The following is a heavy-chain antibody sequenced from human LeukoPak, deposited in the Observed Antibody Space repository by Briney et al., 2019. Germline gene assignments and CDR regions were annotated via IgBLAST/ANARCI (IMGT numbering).Heavy chain of an antibody. CDR2: IWYDGSNK. D-gene: IGHD2-2*01. J-gene: IGHJ5*02. CDR1: GFTFSSYG. CDR3: ARIPQRVPAALIFP. Sequence: GGSLRLSCAASGFTFSSYGMHWVRQAPGKGLEWVAFIWYDGSNKYYADSVKGRFTISRDNSKNTLYLQMNSLRAEDTAVYYCARIPQRVPAALIFPWGQGTLVTVSS. V-gene: IGHV3-30*02.